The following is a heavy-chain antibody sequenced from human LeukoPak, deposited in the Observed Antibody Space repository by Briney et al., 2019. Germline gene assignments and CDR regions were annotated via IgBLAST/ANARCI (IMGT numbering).Heavy chain of an antibody. CDR3: AKDTGSFASGYYYDQVDY. J-gene: IGHJ4*02. D-gene: IGHD3-22*01. CDR2: ISGYGIST. V-gene: IGHV3-23*01. Sequence: GGSLRLSCAASGFTFSIYGMSWVRQAPGRGLEWVSSISGYGISTYYADSVKGRFTISRDNSKNTLYLQMNSLRAEDTAVYYCAKDTGSFASGYYYDQVDYWGQETLVTVSS. CDR1: GFTFSIYG.